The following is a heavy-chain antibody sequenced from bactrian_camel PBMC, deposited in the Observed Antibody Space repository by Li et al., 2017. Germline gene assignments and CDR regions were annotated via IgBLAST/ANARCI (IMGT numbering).Heavy chain of an antibody. D-gene: IGHD6*01. CDR2: IDSGGYT. CDR1: YTYDGGD. J-gene: IGHJ4*01. Sequence: QVQLVESGGGSVQAGGSLRLSCGYTYDGGDMAWFRQAPGMEREGIASIDSGGYTNYAGSVKGRFTISAGDSNYTMYLQMNNLKPEDTAMYICSADKDGGSCGFGVFGQGTQVTVS. V-gene: IGHV3S55*01.